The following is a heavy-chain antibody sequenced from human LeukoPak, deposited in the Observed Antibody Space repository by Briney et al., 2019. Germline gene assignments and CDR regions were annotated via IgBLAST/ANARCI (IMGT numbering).Heavy chain of an antibody. Sequence: SETLSLTCTVSGGSISSGSYYWNWIRQPAGKGLEWIGRIYASGITNYHPSLKSRVAISVDTSKNQFSLRLSSVTAADTAVYYCARDEGFYAFDIWGQGTMVTVSS. CDR2: IYASGIT. V-gene: IGHV4-61*02. CDR1: GGSISSGSYY. J-gene: IGHJ3*02. CDR3: ARDEGFYAFDI.